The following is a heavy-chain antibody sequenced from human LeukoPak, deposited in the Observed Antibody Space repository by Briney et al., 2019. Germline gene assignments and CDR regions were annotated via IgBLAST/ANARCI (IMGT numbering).Heavy chain of an antibody. Sequence: SETLSLTCTVSGGSISSSSYYGSWIRQPPGKGLEWIGEINHSGGTKYNPSLKSRVTISVDTSKNQFSLKLSSVTAADTAMYYCARVKDPAGYYYYYYMDVWGKGTTVTVSS. CDR3: ARVKDPAGYYYYYYMDV. CDR1: GGSISSSSYY. CDR2: INHSGGT. D-gene: IGHD3-10*01. J-gene: IGHJ6*03. V-gene: IGHV4-39*07.